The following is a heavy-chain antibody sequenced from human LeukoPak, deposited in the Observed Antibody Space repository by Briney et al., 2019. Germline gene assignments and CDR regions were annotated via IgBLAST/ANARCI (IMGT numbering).Heavy chain of an antibody. J-gene: IGHJ4*02. CDR1: GGSISSDY. CDR3: ARNSRGKIAAAVDY. V-gene: IGHV4-59*12. CDR2: IYYSGST. Sequence: NPSETLSLTCTVSGGSISSDYWSWIRQPPGKGLEWIGYIYYSGSTNYNPSLKSRVTISVDTSKNQFSLKLSSVTAADTAVYYCARNSRGKIAAAVDYWGQGTLVTVSS. D-gene: IGHD6-13*01.